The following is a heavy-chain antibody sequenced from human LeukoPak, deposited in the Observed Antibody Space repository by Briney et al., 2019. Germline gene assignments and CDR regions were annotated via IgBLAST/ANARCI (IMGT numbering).Heavy chain of an antibody. CDR3: ARGMVDTAMATDY. V-gene: IGHV4-59*13. J-gene: IGHJ4*02. D-gene: IGHD5-18*01. CDR2: IYYSGST. CDR1: GGSISSYY. Sequence: SETLSLTCTLSGGSISSYYGSWIRQPPGKGLEWIGYIYYSGSTNYNPPLKSRVTISVDTSKNQFSLKLSSATAADTAVYYCARGMVDTAMATDYWGQGTLVTVSS.